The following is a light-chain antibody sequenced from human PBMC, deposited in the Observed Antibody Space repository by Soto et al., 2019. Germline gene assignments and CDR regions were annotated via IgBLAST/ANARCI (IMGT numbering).Light chain of an antibody. J-gene: IGKJ1*01. Sequence: DIQITQSPSTLSSSGGDRVTITCRSSQSISSWLAWYQQKPGKAPKLLIYDASSLESGVPSRFSGSGSGTEFTLTISSLQPDDFATYYCQQYNSYSWTFGQGTKVDIK. CDR2: DAS. CDR1: QSISSW. V-gene: IGKV1-5*01. CDR3: QQYNSYSWT.